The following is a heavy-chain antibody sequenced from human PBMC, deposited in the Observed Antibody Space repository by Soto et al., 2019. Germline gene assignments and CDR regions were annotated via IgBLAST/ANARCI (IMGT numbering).Heavy chain of an antibody. J-gene: IGHJ4*02. D-gene: IGHD6-13*01. V-gene: IGHV3-23*01. CDR3: AKDLGYSSSWYGFDY. Sequence: GGSLRLSCAASGFTFSSYAMSWVRQAPGKGLEWVSAISGSGGSTYYADSVKGRFTISRDNSKNTLYLQMNSLRAEDTAVYYCAKDLGYSSSWYGFDYWGQGTLVTVSS. CDR2: ISGSGGST. CDR1: GFTFSSYA.